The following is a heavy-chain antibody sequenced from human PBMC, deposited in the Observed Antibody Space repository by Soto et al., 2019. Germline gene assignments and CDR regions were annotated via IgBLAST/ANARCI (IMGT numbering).Heavy chain of an antibody. CDR2: IKSDGTEQ. D-gene: IGHD3-3*01. J-gene: IGHJ5*02. CDR1: GFAFRSYG. Sequence: QVKLVESGGRVVQPGTSLRLSCAASGFAFRSYGMHWVRQAPGKGLEWVAVIKSDGTEQSYADSVVGRFFISRDNRRNTILLQMNNVRPEDTAVYYCVKPRSSLEWPPFDPWGQGTLVTVSS. CDR3: VKPRSSLEWPPFDP. V-gene: IGHV3-30*18.